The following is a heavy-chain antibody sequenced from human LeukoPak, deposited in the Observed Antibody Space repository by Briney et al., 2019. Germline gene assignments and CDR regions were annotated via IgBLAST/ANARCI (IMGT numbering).Heavy chain of an antibody. CDR1: GGSIRGYY. V-gene: IGHV4-59*08. CDR2: IYYSGST. D-gene: IGHD2-2*01. Sequence: SETLSLTCTVSGGSIRGYYWSWIRQPPGEGLEYIGYIYYSGSTNYNPSLKSRVTISVDTSKNQFSLKLNSVTAADTAVYYCARHLGLGTNYYYGMDVWGQGTTVTVSS. CDR3: ARHLGLGTNYYYGMDV. J-gene: IGHJ6*02.